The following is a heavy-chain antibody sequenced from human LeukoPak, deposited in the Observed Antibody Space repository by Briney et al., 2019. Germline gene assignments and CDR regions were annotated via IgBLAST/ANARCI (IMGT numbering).Heavy chain of an antibody. J-gene: IGHJ4*02. V-gene: IGHV3-7*01. CDR1: GFIFRSYW. CDR3: ATHDVPTGYPYFDF. D-gene: IGHD3-9*01. Sequence: GGSLRLSCAASGFIFRSYWMSWVRQAPGKGLVWVANIQQDGSVQYYVDSVKGRFTISRDNAKNSLYLQMNSLSAEDTAVYYCATHDVPTGYPYFDFWGQGTLVAVSS. CDR2: IQQDGSVQ.